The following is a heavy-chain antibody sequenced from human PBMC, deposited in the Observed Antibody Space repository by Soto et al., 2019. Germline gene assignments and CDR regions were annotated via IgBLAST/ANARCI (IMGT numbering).Heavy chain of an antibody. J-gene: IGHJ6*02. Sequence: ASVKVSCKASGYSFSFYGINWVRQAPGQGLEWMGWISTYNGDTNYAQTFQGRVTMTTDTSTSTVHMEVRSLRSDDTAVYYCAREGLAPYYYYGMDVWG. CDR1: GYSFSFYG. V-gene: IGHV1-18*01. CDR2: ISTYNGDT. CDR3: AREGLAPYYYYGMDV.